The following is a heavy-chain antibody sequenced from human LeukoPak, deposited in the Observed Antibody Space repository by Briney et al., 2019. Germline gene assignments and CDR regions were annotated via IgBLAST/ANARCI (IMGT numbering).Heavy chain of an antibody. CDR2: IYTSGST. V-gene: IGHV4-61*02. CDR3: ARGDYDILTGYSNDAFDI. J-gene: IGHJ3*02. D-gene: IGHD3-9*01. CDR1: GGSISSSSYY. Sequence: SETLSLTCTVSGGSISSSSYYWSWIRQPAGKGLEWIGRIYTSGSTNYNPSLKSRVTMSVDTSKNQFSLKLSSVTAADTAVYYCARGDYDILTGYSNDAFDIWGQGTMVTVSS.